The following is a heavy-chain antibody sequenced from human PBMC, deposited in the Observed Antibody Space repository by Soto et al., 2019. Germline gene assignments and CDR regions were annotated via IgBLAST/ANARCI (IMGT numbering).Heavy chain of an antibody. CDR1: GFTFDDYA. CDR3: AKDGGYSYGTHNQYGMDA. CDR2: ISWNSGSI. J-gene: IGHJ6*02. D-gene: IGHD5-18*01. Sequence: EVQLVESGGGLVQPGRSLRLSCAASGFTFDDYAMHWVRQAPGKGLEWVSGISWNSGSIGYADSVKGRFTISRDNAKNSLYQQMNSLRAEDTALYYCAKDGGYSYGTHNQYGMDAWGQGTTVTVSS. V-gene: IGHV3-9*01.